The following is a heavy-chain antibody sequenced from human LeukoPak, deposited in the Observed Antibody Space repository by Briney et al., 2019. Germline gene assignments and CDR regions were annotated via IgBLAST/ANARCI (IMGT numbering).Heavy chain of an antibody. CDR1: GYTFTGYY. CDR2: INPNSGGT. V-gene: IGHV1-2*06. J-gene: IGHJ4*02. Sequence: GASVKVSCKASGYTFTGYYMHWVRQAPGQGLEWMGRINPNSGGTNYAQKFQGRVTMTRDTSISTAYMELSRLRSDDTAVYYCARVTAARGYFDYWGQGTLVTVSS. CDR3: ARVTAARGYFDY. D-gene: IGHD6-6*01.